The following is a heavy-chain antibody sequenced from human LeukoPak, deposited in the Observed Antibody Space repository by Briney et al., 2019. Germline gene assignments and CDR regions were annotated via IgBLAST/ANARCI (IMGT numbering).Heavy chain of an antibody. CDR1: GGSFSGYY. V-gene: IGHV4-34*01. CDR3: ARGFLEWLPWS. J-gene: IGHJ5*02. CDR2: INHSGST. D-gene: IGHD3-3*01. Sequence: SETLSLTCAVYGGSFSGYYWSWIRQPPGKGLEWIGEINHSGSTNYNPSLKSRVTISVDTSKNQFSLKLSSVTAADTAVYYRARGFLEWLPWSWGQGTLVTVSS.